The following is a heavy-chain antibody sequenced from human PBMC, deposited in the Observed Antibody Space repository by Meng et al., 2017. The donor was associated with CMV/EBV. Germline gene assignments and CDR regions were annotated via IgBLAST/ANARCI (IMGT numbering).Heavy chain of an antibody. Sequence: GSLRPSCTVPGGSISSSSYYWGWIRQPPGKGLEWIGSIYYSGSTYYNPSLKSRVTISVDTSKNQFSLRLSSVTAADTAVYYCARGRRAARPYDYWGQGTLVTVSS. CDR2: IYYSGST. V-gene: IGHV4-39*07. D-gene: IGHD6-6*01. J-gene: IGHJ4*02. CDR1: GGSISSSSYY. CDR3: ARGRRAARPYDY.